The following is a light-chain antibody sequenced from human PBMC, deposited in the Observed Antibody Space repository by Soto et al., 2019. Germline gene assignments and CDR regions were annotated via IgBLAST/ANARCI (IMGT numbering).Light chain of an antibody. CDR2: GAS. Sequence: EIVLTQSPATLSVSPGGRATLSCRASQSISDTLAWYQQKPGQAPRLLIYGASTRATGIPARFSGSGSGTDFTLTISSLQSEDFAVYYCQQYNSYSEAFGQGTKVDIK. V-gene: IGKV3-15*01. CDR3: QQYNSYSEA. CDR1: QSISDT. J-gene: IGKJ1*01.